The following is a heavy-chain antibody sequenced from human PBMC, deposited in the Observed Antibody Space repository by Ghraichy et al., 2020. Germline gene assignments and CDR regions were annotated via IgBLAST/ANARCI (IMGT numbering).Heavy chain of an antibody. CDR3: ARGNWNYDYGVYGMDV. J-gene: IGHJ6*02. CDR1: GFTFSTYD. CDR2: VGQDGVT. V-gene: IGHV3-13*01. D-gene: IGHD1-7*01. Sequence: GESLNISCAASGFTFSTYDMHWVRQGTGRGLEWVSSVGQDGVTYYPGSVKGRFTISRENAKSSFYLQMNSLRAGDTAVYYCARGNWNYDYGVYGMDVWGQGTTVTVSS.